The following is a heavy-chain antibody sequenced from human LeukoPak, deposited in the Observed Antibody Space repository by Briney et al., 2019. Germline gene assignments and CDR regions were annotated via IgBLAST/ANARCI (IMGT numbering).Heavy chain of an antibody. CDR1: GFTFSNCA. CDR3: ARAPGEGWFDP. J-gene: IGHJ5*02. V-gene: IGHV3-7*01. CDR2: IKQDGSEK. Sequence: GGSLRLSCAASGFTFSNCAMTWVRQAPGKGLEWVASIKQDGSEKYYVDSVKGRFTISRDNAKNSLYLQMNSLRAEDTALYYCARAPGEGWFDPWGQGTLVTVSS. D-gene: IGHD4-17*01.